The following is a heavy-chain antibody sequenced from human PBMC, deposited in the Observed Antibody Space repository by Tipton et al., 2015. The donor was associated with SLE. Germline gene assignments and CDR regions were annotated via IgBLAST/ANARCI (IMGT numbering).Heavy chain of an antibody. CDR1: GGSMSSYF. V-gene: IGHV4-59*12. J-gene: IGHJ1*01. CDR3: ARGDDSIWGSYRHPLL. Sequence: TLSLTCTVSGGSMSSYFWSWIRQPPGKGLEWIGYINYSEITNYNFSLKSRFTMSLDTSNNQFSLKLSSVTAADTAVYYCARGDDSIWGSYRHPLLWGQGILVTVSS. CDR2: INYSEIT. D-gene: IGHD3-16*02.